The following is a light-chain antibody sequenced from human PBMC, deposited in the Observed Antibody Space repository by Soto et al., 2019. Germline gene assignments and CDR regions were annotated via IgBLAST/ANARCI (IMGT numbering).Light chain of an antibody. CDR1: QSVSSN. Sequence: EIVMTQSPATLSVSPGERATVSCCASQSVSSNLAWYQQKPGQAPRLLIYDVSTRATGIPARFSGSGSGTDFTLTISGLQSEDFAVYSCQQYHNWPITFGQGTRLEV. CDR2: DVS. V-gene: IGKV3D-15*01. CDR3: QQYHNWPIT. J-gene: IGKJ5*01.